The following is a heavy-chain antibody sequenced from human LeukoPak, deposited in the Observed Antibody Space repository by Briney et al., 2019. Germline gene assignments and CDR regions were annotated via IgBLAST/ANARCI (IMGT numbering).Heavy chain of an antibody. Sequence: GGSLRLSCAASGFTFSTYCMHWVRHAPGKGPMWVSRICPDGTVTNYADSVKARFIISRDNARNTVYLQMNSLRVEDTAVYYCVRDFRSADYWGQGTLVTVSS. CDR1: GFTFSTYC. CDR3: VRDFRSADY. J-gene: IGHJ4*02. CDR2: ICPDGTVT. V-gene: IGHV3-74*01.